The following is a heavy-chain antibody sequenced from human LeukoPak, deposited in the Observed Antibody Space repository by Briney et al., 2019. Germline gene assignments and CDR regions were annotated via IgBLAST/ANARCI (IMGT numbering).Heavy chain of an antibody. Sequence: PGGSLRLSCAASGFTFSSYEMNWVRQAPGKGLEWLSYISSSGTIIYYADSVKGRFTISRDNAKNSLYLQMNSLRAEDTAVYYCARGLRNTILGGDYYWGQGTLVTVSS. J-gene: IGHJ4*02. CDR2: ISSSGTII. CDR1: GFTFSSYE. D-gene: IGHD3-3*01. CDR3: ARGLRNTILGGDYY. V-gene: IGHV3-48*03.